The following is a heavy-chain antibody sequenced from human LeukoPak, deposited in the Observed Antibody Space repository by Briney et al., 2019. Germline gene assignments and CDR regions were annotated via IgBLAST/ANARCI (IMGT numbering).Heavy chain of an antibody. CDR1: GYTFTSYG. D-gene: IGHD3-10*01. CDR2: ISAYNGNT. Sequence: ASVKVSCKASGYTFTSYGISWVRQAPGQGLEWMGWISAYNGNTNYAQKLQGRVTMTTDTSTSIAYMELSSLRSEDTAVYYCARDGISYGSGSYYIRDYYYYYMDVWGKGTTVTVSS. J-gene: IGHJ6*03. CDR3: ARDGISYGSGSYYIRDYYYYYMDV. V-gene: IGHV1-18*01.